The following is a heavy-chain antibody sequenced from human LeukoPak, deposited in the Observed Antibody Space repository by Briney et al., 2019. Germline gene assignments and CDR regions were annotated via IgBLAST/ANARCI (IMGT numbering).Heavy chain of an antibody. D-gene: IGHD2-2*01. Sequence: GASVKVSCKASGYTFTSYGISWVRQAPGQGLEWMGWISAYNGNTNYAQKLQGRVTMTTDTSTSTAYMELRSLRSDDTAVYYCARVSSRTRSLHYMDVWGKGTTVTVSS. CDR1: GYTFTSYG. CDR3: ARVSSRTRSLHYMDV. V-gene: IGHV1-18*01. J-gene: IGHJ6*03. CDR2: ISAYNGNT.